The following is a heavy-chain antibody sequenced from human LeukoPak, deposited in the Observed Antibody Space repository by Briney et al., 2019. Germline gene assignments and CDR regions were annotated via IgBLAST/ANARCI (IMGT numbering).Heavy chain of an antibody. J-gene: IGHJ3*02. CDR2: ISHDGSNK. D-gene: IGHD3-22*01. Sequence: PGRSLRLSCAASGFTFSNYAMHWVRQAPGKGLEWVVVISHDGSNKHFADSVKGRFIISRDNSKNTLFLEMNSLGAEDTAVYYCVKDVQHDFSGSDVFDIWGQGTMVSVSS. CDR1: GFTFSNYA. V-gene: IGHV3-30*18. CDR3: VKDVQHDFSGSDVFDI.